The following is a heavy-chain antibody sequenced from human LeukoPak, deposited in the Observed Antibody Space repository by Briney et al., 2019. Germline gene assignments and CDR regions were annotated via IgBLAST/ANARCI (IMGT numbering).Heavy chain of an antibody. Sequence: PSETLSLTCTVSGYSISSGYYWGWIRQPPGRGLEWIGEINHSGSINYNPSLKSRVTISVDTSKNQFSLKLSSMTAADTAVYYCAREGLNMVRGVIPKEAWGWFDPWGQGTLVTVSS. CDR1: GYSISSGYY. CDR2: INHSGSI. V-gene: IGHV4-38-2*02. D-gene: IGHD3-10*01. J-gene: IGHJ5*02. CDR3: AREGLNMVRGVIPKEAWGWFDP.